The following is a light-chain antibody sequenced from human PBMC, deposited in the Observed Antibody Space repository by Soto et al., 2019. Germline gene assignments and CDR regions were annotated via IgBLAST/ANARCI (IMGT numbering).Light chain of an antibody. CDR1: SSDIGGYNY. Sequence: QSVLTQPASVSGSPGQSITISCTGTSSDIGGYNYVSWYQQHPGKAPKLIIYEVTNRPSGVSNRFSGSKSGNTASLTISGLQAEDEADYYCSSYSSTSTLCVFGTGTKVTVL. J-gene: IGLJ1*01. CDR2: EVT. CDR3: SSYSSTSTLCV. V-gene: IGLV2-14*01.